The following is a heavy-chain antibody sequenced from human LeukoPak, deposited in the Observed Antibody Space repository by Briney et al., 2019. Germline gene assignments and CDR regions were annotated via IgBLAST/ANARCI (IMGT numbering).Heavy chain of an antibody. CDR2: ISGSGGST. CDR3: AKAALLGHSSSWYDY. CDR1: GFTFSNYA. Sequence: GGSLRLSCAASGFTFSNYAMSWVRQAPGKGLEWVSTISGSGGSTYYADSVKGRFTISRDNSNNTLHLQMNSRRAEDTAVYYCAKAALLGHSSSWYDYWGQGTLVTVSS. J-gene: IGHJ4*02. V-gene: IGHV3-23*01. D-gene: IGHD6-13*01.